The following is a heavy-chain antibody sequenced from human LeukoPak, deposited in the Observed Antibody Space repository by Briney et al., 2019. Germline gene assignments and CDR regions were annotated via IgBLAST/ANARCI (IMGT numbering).Heavy chain of an antibody. CDR2: INTNTGNP. J-gene: IGHJ4*02. Sequence: ASVKVSCKASGYSFTDYILNWVRQAPGQGLEWMGWINTNTGNPTYAQGFIRRFVFSLDTSVSTAYLQISSLKAEDTAVYYCARGDWVAWGQGTLVTVSS. CDR1: GYSFTDYI. V-gene: IGHV7-4-1*02. CDR3: ARGDWVA. D-gene: IGHD3-9*01.